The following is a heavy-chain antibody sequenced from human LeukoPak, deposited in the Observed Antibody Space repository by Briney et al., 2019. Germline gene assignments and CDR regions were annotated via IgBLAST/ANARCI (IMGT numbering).Heavy chain of an antibody. J-gene: IGHJ3*02. D-gene: IGHD2-2*01. Sequence: SETLSLTCTVSGGSISSSSYYWGWIRRPPGKGLEWIGSIYYSGSTYYNPSLESRVTISVDTSKNQFSLDLSSVTAADTAVYYCARQKCTSASCLTKNAFDIWGQGTMVTVSS. CDR3: ARQKCTSASCLTKNAFDI. CDR1: GGSISSSSYY. CDR2: IYYSGST. V-gene: IGHV4-39*01.